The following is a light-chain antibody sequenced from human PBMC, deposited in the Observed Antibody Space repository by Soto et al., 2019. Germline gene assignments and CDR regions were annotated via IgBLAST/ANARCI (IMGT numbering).Light chain of an antibody. V-gene: IGKV3D-20*02. CDR3: QQRSNWPYT. CDR1: QSVTSSY. J-gene: IGKJ2*01. CDR2: DAS. Sequence: IVLTQSPGTLSLSPGERATLSCRASQSVTSSYLAWYQQKPGQAPRLLIYDASNRATGIPARFSGSGSGTDFTLTISSLEPEDFAVYYCQQRSNWPYTFGQGTNLEIK.